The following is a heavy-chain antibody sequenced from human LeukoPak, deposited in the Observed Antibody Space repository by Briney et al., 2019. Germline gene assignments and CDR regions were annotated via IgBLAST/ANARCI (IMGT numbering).Heavy chain of an antibody. V-gene: IGHV1-69*06. J-gene: IGHJ4*02. CDR1: GGTFSSYA. D-gene: IGHD5-18*01. Sequence: ASVKVSCKASGGTFSSYAISWVRQAPGQGLEWMGGIIPIFGTANYAQKFQGRVTITADKSTSAAYMELSSLRSEDTAVYYCARSSGYGSEIDYWGQGTLVTVSS. CDR2: IIPIFGTA. CDR3: ARSSGYGSEIDY.